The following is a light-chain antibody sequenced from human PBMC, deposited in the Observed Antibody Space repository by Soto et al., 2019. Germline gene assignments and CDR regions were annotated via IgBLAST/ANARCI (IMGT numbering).Light chain of an antibody. Sequence: DIQMTQSPSSLSASVGDRVTITCRASQSITTYLNWYRQKPGKAPKLLIYAASSLQSGVPSRFSGSGSETEFTLSISXLQPEDFATYFCQQIYSAPLTFGGGTKVDIK. J-gene: IGKJ4*01. CDR1: QSITTY. CDR2: AAS. CDR3: QQIYSAPLT. V-gene: IGKV1-39*01.